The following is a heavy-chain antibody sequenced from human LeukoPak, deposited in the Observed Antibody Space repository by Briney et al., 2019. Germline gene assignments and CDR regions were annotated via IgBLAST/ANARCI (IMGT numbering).Heavy chain of an antibody. CDR3: ARWASAFDI. J-gene: IGHJ3*02. V-gene: IGHV3-64*01. CDR2: ISSNGGST. Sequence: GGSLRLSCAASGFTFSSYAVHWVRQAPGKGLEYVSAISSNGGSTYYANSVKGRFTISRDNSKNTLYLQMGSLRAEDMAVYYCARWASAFDIWGQGTMVTVSS. D-gene: IGHD2-2*01. CDR1: GFTFSSYA.